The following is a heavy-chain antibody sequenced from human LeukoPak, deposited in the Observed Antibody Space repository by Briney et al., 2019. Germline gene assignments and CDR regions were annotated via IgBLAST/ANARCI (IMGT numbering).Heavy chain of an antibody. J-gene: IGHJ5*02. V-gene: IGHV1-69*04. CDR2: IIPILGIA. CDR1: GGTFSSYA. Sequence: SVKVSCKASGGTFSSYAISWVRQAPGQGLEWMGRIIPILGIANYAQKFQGRVTITADKSTSTAYMELSRLRSDDTAVYYCARVSGTAGPRGWFDPWGQGTLVTVSS. CDR3: ARVSGTAGPRGWFDP.